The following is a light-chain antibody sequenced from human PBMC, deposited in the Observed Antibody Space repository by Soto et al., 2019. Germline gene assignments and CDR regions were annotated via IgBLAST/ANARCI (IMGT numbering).Light chain of an antibody. CDR3: QQTYSTPWT. Sequence: DIQMTQSPSSLSASVGGRLTITCRASQSISTYLNWYQQKPGKAPKLLMYAASSLLSGVPSRFSGSGSGTDSTLTISSLQPEDFATYYCQQTYSTPWTFGQGTKVDIK. CDR2: AAS. CDR1: QSISTY. V-gene: IGKV1-39*01. J-gene: IGKJ1*01.